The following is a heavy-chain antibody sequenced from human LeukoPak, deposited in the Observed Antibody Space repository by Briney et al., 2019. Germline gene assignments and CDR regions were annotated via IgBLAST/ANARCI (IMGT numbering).Heavy chain of an antibody. CDR2: INPNSGGT. J-gene: IGHJ4*02. Sequence: EASVKVSCKASGYTFTGYYMHWVRQAPGQGLEWMGWINPNSGGTNYAQKFQGRVTMTRDTSISTAYMELSRLRSDDTAVYYCARVLGIVGATGIDYWGQGTLVTVSS. D-gene: IGHD1-26*01. CDR1: GYTFTGYY. CDR3: ARVLGIVGATGIDY. V-gene: IGHV1-2*02.